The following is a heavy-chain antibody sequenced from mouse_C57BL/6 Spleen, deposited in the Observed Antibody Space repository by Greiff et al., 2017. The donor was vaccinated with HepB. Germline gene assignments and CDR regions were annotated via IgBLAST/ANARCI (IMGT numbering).Heavy chain of an antibody. J-gene: IGHJ4*01. D-gene: IGHD2-10*01. V-gene: IGHV1-50*01. CDR3: VRLLGGAMDY. CDR2: IDPSDSYT. Sequence: QVQLQQPGAELVKPGASVKLSCKASGYTFTSYWMQWVKQRPGQGLEWIGEIDPSDSYTNYNQKFKGKATLTVDTSSSTSYMQRSSLTSEDSAVYYCVRLLGGAMDYWGKGTSVTVSS. CDR1: GYTFTSYW.